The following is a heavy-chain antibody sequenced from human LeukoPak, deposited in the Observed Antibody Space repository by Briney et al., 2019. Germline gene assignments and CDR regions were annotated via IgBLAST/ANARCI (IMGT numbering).Heavy chain of an antibody. Sequence: SETLSLTCTVSGGSISTGSYFWVWIRQPPGKGLEWIGSIYYSGSTYYSPSIKSRVTISVDTSRNQFSLELRTVTAADTAVYYCARQGYSSGYYFDSWGQGTLVTVSS. D-gene: IGHD5-18*01. J-gene: IGHJ4*02. CDR1: GGSISTGSYF. CDR3: ARQGYSSGYYFDS. V-gene: IGHV4-39*01. CDR2: IYYSGST.